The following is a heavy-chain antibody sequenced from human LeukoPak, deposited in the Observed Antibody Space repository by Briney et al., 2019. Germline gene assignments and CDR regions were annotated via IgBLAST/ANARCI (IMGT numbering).Heavy chain of an antibody. CDR2: INPKSGGA. Sequence: ASVKVSYKASGYTFTAYYIHWVRQAPGQGLEWMGWINPKSGGANYAQKFQGRVTMTRDTSISTAYMELSSLSSVGTAVYHCAREDFCSSGSCFDPWGQGTLVTVSS. V-gene: IGHV1-2*02. CDR3: AREDFCSSGSCFDP. J-gene: IGHJ5*02. D-gene: IGHD6-13*01. CDR1: GYTFTAYY.